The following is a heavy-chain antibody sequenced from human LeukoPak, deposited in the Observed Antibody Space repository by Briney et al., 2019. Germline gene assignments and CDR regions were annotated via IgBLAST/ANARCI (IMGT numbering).Heavy chain of an antibody. CDR2: ISSSSSTI. CDR3: ARAIEVAVAGINWFDL. Sequence: GGSLRLSCAASGFTFSSYSMNWVRQAPGKGLEWVSYISSSSSTIYYADSVKGRFTISRDNAKNSLYLQMNSLRAEDTAVYYCARAIEVAVAGINWFDLWGQGTLVTVSS. J-gene: IGHJ5*02. D-gene: IGHD6-19*01. V-gene: IGHV3-48*01. CDR1: GFTFSSYS.